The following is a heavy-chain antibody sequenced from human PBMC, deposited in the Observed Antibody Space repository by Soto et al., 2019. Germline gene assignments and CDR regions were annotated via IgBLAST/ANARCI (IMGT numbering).Heavy chain of an antibody. CDR1: GYTFTSYG. V-gene: IGHV1-18*01. J-gene: IGHJ4*02. Sequence: ASVKVSCKASGYTFTSYGISWVRQAPGQGLEWMGWISAYNGNTNYAQKLQGRVTMTTDTSTSTAYMELRSLRSDDTAVYSCARGPPRPRGDPNPDYWGQGTLVTVSS. CDR2: ISAYNGNT. CDR3: ARGPPRPRGDPNPDY. D-gene: IGHD3-10*01.